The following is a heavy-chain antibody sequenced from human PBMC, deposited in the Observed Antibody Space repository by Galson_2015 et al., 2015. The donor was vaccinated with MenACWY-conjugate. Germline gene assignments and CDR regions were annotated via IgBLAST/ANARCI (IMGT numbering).Heavy chain of an antibody. CDR1: GYTFTSYY. CDR3: ARSSSSWYTDPRGPVFY. CDR2: INPSGGST. V-gene: IGHV1-46*01. Sequence: SVKVSCKASGYTFTSYYMHWVRQAPGQGLEWMGIINPSGGSTSYAQKFQGRVTMTRDTSTSTVYMELSSLRSEDTAVYYCARSSSSWYTDPRGPVFYWGQGTLVTVSS. D-gene: IGHD6-13*01. J-gene: IGHJ4*02.